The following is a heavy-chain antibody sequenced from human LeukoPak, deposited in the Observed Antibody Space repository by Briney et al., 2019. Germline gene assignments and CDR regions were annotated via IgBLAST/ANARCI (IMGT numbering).Heavy chain of an antibody. V-gene: IGHV3-23*01. CDR3: AKDGPLVGPYYFDY. Sequence: PGRSLRLSCAASGFTFTSYAMNWVRQAPGKGLEWVSAISGSGVSTYYADSVKGRFTISRDNSKNMLYLQMNSLRAEDTAVYYCAKDGPLVGPYYFDYRGQGTLVTVSS. D-gene: IGHD1-26*01. CDR1: GFTFTSYA. CDR2: ISGSGVST. J-gene: IGHJ4*02.